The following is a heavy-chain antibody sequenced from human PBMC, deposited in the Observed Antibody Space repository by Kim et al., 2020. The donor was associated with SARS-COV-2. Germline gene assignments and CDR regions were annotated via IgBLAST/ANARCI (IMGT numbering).Heavy chain of an antibody. CDR1: GGTFSSYA. V-gene: IGHV1-69*13. CDR3: ARRTYYYDSSGYYYGGIDY. CDR2: IIPIFGTA. Sequence: SVKVSCKASGGTFSSYAISWVRQAPGQGLEWMGGIIPIFGTANYAQKFQGRVTITADESTSTAYMELSSLRSEDTAVYYCARRTYYYDSSGYYYGGIDYWGQGTLVTVSS. D-gene: IGHD3-22*01. J-gene: IGHJ4*02.